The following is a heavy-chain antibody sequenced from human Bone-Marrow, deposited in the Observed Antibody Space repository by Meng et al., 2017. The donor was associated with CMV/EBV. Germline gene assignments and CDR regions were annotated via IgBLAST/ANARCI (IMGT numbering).Heavy chain of an antibody. CDR2: ISWNSGSI. V-gene: IGHV3-9*01. CDR1: GFTFDDYA. Sequence: GGSLRLSCAASGFTFDDYAMHWVRQAPGKGLEWVSGISWNSGSIGYADSVKGRFTISRDNAKNTLYLQMNSLRAEDTAVYYCAREVVVVPAAIGWFDPWGQGTLVTVSS. J-gene: IGHJ5*02. D-gene: IGHD2-2*01. CDR3: AREVVVVPAAIGWFDP.